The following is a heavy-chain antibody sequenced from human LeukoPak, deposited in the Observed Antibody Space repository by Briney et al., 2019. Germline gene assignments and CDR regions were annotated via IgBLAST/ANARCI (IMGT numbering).Heavy chain of an antibody. CDR2: INSGGNIM. V-gene: IGHV3-11*04. J-gene: IGHJ5*02. CDR3: ARAGLITA. D-gene: IGHD3-10*01. CDR1: GFTFSDYY. Sequence: GGSLRLSCAASGFTFSDYYMSWIRQAPGKGLEWISYINSGGNIMYYADSVEGRFTISRDDAKNSLYLQMNSLRAEDTAVYYCARAGLITAWGQGTLVTVSS.